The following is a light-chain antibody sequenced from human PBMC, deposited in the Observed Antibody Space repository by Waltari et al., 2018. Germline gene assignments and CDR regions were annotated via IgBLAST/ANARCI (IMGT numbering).Light chain of an antibody. CDR3: CSYAYSNSLV. V-gene: IGLV2-23*02. Sequence: QSALTQPASVSGSPGQSITLSCTGRRSDVGSYDLVSWYQANPGEAPKLMIHEVTKRPSGVSNRFSGSKSGNTASLRISGLQAEDEADYYCCSYAYSNSLVFGGGTKLTVL. J-gene: IGLJ2*01. CDR1: RSDVGSYDL. CDR2: EVT.